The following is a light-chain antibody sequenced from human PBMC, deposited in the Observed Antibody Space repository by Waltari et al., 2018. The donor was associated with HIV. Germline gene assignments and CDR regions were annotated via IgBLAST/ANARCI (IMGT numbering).Light chain of an antibody. Sequence: QSALTQPAPVSGSPGKAITLPCPGTSSDVGIYNLFSWYQQYPGKAPKLMIYEVSQRPSGVSNRFSGSKSGNTASLTISGLQAEDEADYYCCSYASSSSYVMFGGGTKLTVL. CDR3: CSYASSSSYVM. CDR1: SSDVGIYNL. V-gene: IGLV2-23*02. J-gene: IGLJ3*02. CDR2: EVS.